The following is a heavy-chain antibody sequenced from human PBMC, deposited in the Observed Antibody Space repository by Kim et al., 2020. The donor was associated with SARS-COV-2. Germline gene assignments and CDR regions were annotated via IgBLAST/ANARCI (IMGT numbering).Heavy chain of an antibody. Sequence: GGSPRLSCAASGFSFGDYVMHWVRQAPGKGLEWVSGIWGNGATIGYADSAKGRSTISRDNAQNSLYLQMDSLRADDTALYYCAKGVRYDRNERDNCGQGT. D-gene: IGHD1-20*01. J-gene: IGHJ4*02. CDR3: AKGVRYDRNERDN. CDR2: IWGNGATI. V-gene: IGHV3-9*01. CDR1: GFSFGDYV.